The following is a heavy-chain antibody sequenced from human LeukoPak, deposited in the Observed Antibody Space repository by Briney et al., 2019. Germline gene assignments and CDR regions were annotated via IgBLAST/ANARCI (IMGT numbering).Heavy chain of an antibody. Sequence: ASVKVSCKASGYTFTGYYMHWVRQAPGQGLEWMGIINPSGGSTSYAQKFQGRVTMTRDTSTSTVYMELSSLRSEDTAVYYCAGGRGTTVISYWGQGTLVTVSS. CDR3: AGGRGTTVISY. CDR2: INPSGGST. D-gene: IGHD4-17*01. J-gene: IGHJ4*02. V-gene: IGHV1-46*01. CDR1: GYTFTGYY.